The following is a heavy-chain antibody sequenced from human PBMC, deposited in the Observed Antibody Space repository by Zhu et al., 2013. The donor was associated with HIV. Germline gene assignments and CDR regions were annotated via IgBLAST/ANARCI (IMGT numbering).Heavy chain of an antibody. D-gene: IGHD3-22*01. CDR3: ARLLTYYYDSSGYYRPSYFDY. V-gene: IGHV1-18*01. J-gene: IGHJ4*02. CDR2: ISAYNGNT. Sequence: QVQLVQSGAEVKKPGASVKVSCKASGYTFTSYGISWVRQAPGQGLEWMGWISAYNGNTNYAQKLQGRVTMTTDTSTSTAYMELRSLRSDDTAVYYCARLLTYYYDSSGYYRPSYFDYWGQGTLVTVSS. CDR1: GYTFTSYG.